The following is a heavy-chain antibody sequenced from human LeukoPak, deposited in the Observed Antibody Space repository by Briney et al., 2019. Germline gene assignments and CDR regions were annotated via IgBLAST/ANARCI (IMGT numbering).Heavy chain of an antibody. J-gene: IGHJ4*02. V-gene: IGHV1-3*01. CDR1: GYTFTSYA. Sequence: ASVKVSCKASGYTFTSYAMHWVRQAPGQRLEWMGWINAGNGNTKYSQKFQGRVTITRDTSASTAYMKLSSLRSEDTAVYYCARLAVADNSFDYWGQGTLVTVSS. D-gene: IGHD6-19*01. CDR3: ARLAVADNSFDY. CDR2: INAGNGNT.